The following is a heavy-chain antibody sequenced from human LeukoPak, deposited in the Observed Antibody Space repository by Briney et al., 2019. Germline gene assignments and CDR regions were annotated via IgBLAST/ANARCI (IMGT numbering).Heavy chain of an antibody. J-gene: IGHJ3*02. CDR1: GFTVSSNY. D-gene: IGHD5-24*01. Sequence: TGGSLRLSCAASGFTVSSNYMSWVRQAPGKGLEWVSVIYSGGSTYYADSVKGRFTISRDNSKNTLYLQMNSLRAEDTAVYYCARDQPDGAFDIWGQGTMVTVSS. CDR3: ARDQPDGAFDI. CDR2: IYSGGST. V-gene: IGHV3-53*01.